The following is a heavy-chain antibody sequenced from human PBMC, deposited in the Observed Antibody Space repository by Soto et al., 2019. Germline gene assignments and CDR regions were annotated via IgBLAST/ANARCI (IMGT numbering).Heavy chain of an antibody. D-gene: IGHD2-15*01. Sequence: SDTLSLTCAVSSGSISSSNWWSWVRQPPGKGLEWIGEIYHSGSTNYNPSLKSRVTISVDKSKNQFSLKLSSVTAADTAVYYCARRPSGYCSGGSCRYFDYWGQGTLVTVSS. CDR3: ARRPSGYCSGGSCRYFDY. CDR2: IYHSGST. V-gene: IGHV4-4*02. J-gene: IGHJ4*02. CDR1: SGSISSSNW.